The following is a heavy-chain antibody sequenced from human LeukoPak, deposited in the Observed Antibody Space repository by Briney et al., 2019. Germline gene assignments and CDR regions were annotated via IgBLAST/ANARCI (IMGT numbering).Heavy chain of an antibody. CDR2: IIPIFGTA. V-gene: IGHV1-69*13. Sequence: SVKVSCKASGGTFSSYAISWVRQAPGQGLEWMGGIIPIFGTANYAQKCQGRITITADESTSTAYLELSSLRSEDTAVYYCARDGGTYDILTGYRAPLDYWGQGTLVTVSS. J-gene: IGHJ4*02. CDR1: GGTFSSYA. D-gene: IGHD3-9*01. CDR3: ARDGGTYDILTGYRAPLDY.